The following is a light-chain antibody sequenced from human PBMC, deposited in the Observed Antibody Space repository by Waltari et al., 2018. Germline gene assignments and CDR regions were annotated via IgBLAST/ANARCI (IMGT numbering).Light chain of an antibody. CDR3: VQYNSYFLT. J-gene: IGKJ4*01. CDR1: QSNNSW. CDR2: QTS. Sequence: DIQMTQSPSTLSAPVGDRITVTCRASQSNNSWLAWYQHRPGKAPKLLIYQTSSLETGVPSRFSGSGSGTEFTLSISSRQPDDFATYFCVQYNSYFLTVGGGTKVEIK. V-gene: IGKV1-5*03.